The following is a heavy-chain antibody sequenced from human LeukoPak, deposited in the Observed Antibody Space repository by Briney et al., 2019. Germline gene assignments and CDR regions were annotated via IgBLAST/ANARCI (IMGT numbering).Heavy chain of an antibody. CDR3: VKDYSTIAAAANPLFDY. CDR2: ITGSGDTT. V-gene: IGHV3-23*01. J-gene: IGHJ4*02. Sequence: QPGGSLRLSCAASGFTFSSYSMNWVRQAPGKGLEWVSGITGSGDTTFYADSVKGRFTISRDNSKNTLYLQMHSLRAEDTAVYYCVKDYSTIAAAANPLFDYWGQGALVTVSS. CDR1: GFTFSSYS. D-gene: IGHD6-13*01.